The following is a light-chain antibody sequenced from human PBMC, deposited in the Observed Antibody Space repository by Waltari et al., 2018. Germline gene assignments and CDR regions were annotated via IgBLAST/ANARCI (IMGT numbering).Light chain of an antibody. J-gene: IGLJ2*01. CDR1: SGHSTSA. CDR2: VNSDGSH. Sequence: QLVLTQSPSASASLGASVKLTCTLSSGHSTSAIACHQQQPEKGPRYLMKVNSDGSHIKGDGIPDRFSGSSSGAERYVTISSLQSEDEADYYCQTWGPGFRVFGGGTKVTVL. CDR3: QTWGPGFRV. V-gene: IGLV4-69*01.